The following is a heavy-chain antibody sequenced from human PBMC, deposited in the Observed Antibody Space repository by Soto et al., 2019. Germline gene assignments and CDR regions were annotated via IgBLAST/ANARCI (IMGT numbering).Heavy chain of an antibody. D-gene: IGHD3-10*01. Sequence: PSETLSLTCAVYGGSFSVYYWSWIRQPPGKGLEWIGEINHSGSTNYNPSLKSRVTISVDTSKNQFSLKLSSVTAADTAVYYCAEGIYYGSGSYVRWGQGTLVTVSS. J-gene: IGHJ4*02. CDR3: AEGIYYGSGSYVR. CDR2: INHSGST. CDR1: GGSFSVYY. V-gene: IGHV4-34*01.